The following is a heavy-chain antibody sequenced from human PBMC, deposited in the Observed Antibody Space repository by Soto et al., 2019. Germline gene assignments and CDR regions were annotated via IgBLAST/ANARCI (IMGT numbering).Heavy chain of an antibody. J-gene: IGHJ4*02. D-gene: IGHD4-17*01. CDR1: GFSISSYS. CDR3: ASPSIHTVTLNQRIPTRNYYFDY. CDR2: ISSSSSTI. V-gene: IGHV3-48*01. Sequence: PITLSCAACGFSISSYSMNWVLQAPGKGLEWVSYISSSSSTIYYADSVKGRFTISRDNAKNSLYLQMNSLRAEDTAVYYCASPSIHTVTLNQRIPTRNYYFDYWGQGTLVTVSS.